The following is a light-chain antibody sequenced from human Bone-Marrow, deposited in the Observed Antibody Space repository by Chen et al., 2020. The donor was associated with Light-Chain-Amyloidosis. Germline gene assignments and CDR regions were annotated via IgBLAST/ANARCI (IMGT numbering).Light chain of an antibody. J-gene: IGKJ3*01. V-gene: IGKV2-28*01. CDR3: MQALQTSFT. CDR1: QSLLHFNGYNY. CDR2: LGS. Sequence: DIVMTQSPLSLPVTPGEPASISCRSSQSLLHFNGYNYLDWYLQKPGQSPQLLIYLGSNRASGVPDRFSGSGSGTDFTLKISRVEAEDVEVYYCMQALQTSFTFGPGTKVDIK.